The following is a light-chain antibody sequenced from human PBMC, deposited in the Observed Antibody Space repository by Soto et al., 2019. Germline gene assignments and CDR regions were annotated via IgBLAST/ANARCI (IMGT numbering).Light chain of an antibody. Sequence: QSVLTQAPSASGTPGQRVTISCSGSSSNIGVNYVYWYQQVPGTAPKLLVFDDNQRPSGVPDRFSDSKSGTSAFLAISGLRSEDEADYYCAAWDNSLSGRVFGGGTKPTVL. CDR1: SSNIGVNY. CDR2: DDN. CDR3: AAWDNSLSGRV. V-gene: IGLV1-47*02. J-gene: IGLJ3*02.